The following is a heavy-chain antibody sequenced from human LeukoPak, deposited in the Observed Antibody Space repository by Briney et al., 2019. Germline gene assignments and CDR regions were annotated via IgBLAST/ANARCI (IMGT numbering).Heavy chain of an antibody. D-gene: IGHD6-19*01. CDR3: ARGSGWYGLDY. CDR1: GGSFSGYY. J-gene: IGHJ4*02. CDR2: ISHSGST. V-gene: IGHV4-34*01. Sequence: SETLSLTCAVYGGSFSGYYWSWIRQPPGKGLEWIGEISHSGSTNYNPSFKSRVTISVDTSKNQFSLKLSSVTAADTAVYYCARGSGWYGLDYWGQGTLVTVSS.